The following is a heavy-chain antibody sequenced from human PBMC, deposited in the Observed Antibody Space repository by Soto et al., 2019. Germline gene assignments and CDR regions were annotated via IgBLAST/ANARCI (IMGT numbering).Heavy chain of an antibody. J-gene: IGHJ4*02. D-gene: IGHD1-26*01. CDR1: GFTFSSYG. CDR3: AGNSGSYLSYFDY. Sequence: GGSLRLSCAASGFTFSSYGMHWVRQAPGKGLEWVAVISYDGSNKYYADSVKGRFTISRDNSKNTLYLQMNSLRAEDTAVYYCAGNSGSYLSYFDYWGQGTLVTVSS. CDR2: ISYDGSNK. V-gene: IGHV3-30*03.